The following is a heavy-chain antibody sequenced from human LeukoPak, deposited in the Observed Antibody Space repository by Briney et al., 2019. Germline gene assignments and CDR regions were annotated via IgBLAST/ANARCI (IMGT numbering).Heavy chain of an antibody. D-gene: IGHD7-27*01. V-gene: IGHV5-51*01. CDR3: ARGLGRFDY. Sequence: GASLQISRQGSGYIFTSYWIGWVRPVPGKGLEWMGIIHPGDSDTRYSPSFQGQVTFSADKSISTDYLQWSSLKASDTAMYYCARGLGRFDYWGQGTLVTVSS. J-gene: IGHJ4*02. CDR2: IHPGDSDT. CDR1: GYIFTSYW.